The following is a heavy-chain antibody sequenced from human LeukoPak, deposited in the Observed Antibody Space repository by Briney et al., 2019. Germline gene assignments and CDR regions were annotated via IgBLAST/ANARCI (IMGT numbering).Heavy chain of an antibody. V-gene: IGHV3-23*01. CDR1: GFTFTTYA. J-gene: IGHJ4*02. CDR3: VKSVASWTYYNNDC. D-gene: IGHD3-10*01. CDR2: ILSGGNT. Sequence: GSLRLSCAASGFTFTTYAMTWVRQAPGQGLEWVSSILSGGNTYYAESVKGRFTISRDNSKNTLYVQMNSLRAEDTAVYYCVKSVASWTYYNNDCWGQGTLVTVSS.